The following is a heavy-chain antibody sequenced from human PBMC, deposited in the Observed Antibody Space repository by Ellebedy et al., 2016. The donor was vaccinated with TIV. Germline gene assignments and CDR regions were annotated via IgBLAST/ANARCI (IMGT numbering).Heavy chain of an antibody. V-gene: IGHV4-59*08. CDR1: GGSISGYY. J-gene: IGHJ4*02. Sequence: MPGGSLRLSCIVSGGSISGYYWSWFRQFPGKGLEWIAYIYDSGTTNYNPSLKSRVTISRDTSKNQPSLKLSSVTAADTAVYYCARHYASGTYPLDHWGQGTLVTVSS. CDR3: ARHYASGTYPLDH. CDR2: IYDSGTT. D-gene: IGHD3-10*01.